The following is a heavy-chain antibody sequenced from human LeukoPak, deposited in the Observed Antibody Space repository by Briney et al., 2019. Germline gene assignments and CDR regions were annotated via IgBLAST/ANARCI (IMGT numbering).Heavy chain of an antibody. J-gene: IGHJ4*02. Sequence: GRTLRLSCAASGFTFSNYAMHWVRQAPGKGLEWVAVISYDGINTFHADSVKGRITLSRDNSNNTLYLQMNSLRTEDTALYYCARDPLAVAGTEFFDYWGQGTLVTVSS. CDR1: GFTFSNYA. V-gene: IGHV3-30-3*01. CDR3: ARDPLAVAGTEFFDY. CDR2: ISYDGINT. D-gene: IGHD6-19*01.